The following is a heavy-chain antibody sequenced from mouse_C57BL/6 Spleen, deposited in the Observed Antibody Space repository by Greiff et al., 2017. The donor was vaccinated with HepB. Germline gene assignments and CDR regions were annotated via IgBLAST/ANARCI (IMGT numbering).Heavy chain of an antibody. J-gene: IGHJ4*01. V-gene: IGHV1-55*01. CDR2: IYPGSGST. Sequence: QVQLKQPGAELVKPGASVKMSCKASGYTFTSYWITWVKQRPGQGLEWIGDIYPGSGSTNYNEKFKSKATLTVDTSSSTAYMQLSSLTSEDSAVYYCARGYYGSSYGAMNYWGQGTSVTVSS. CDR3: ARGYYGSSYGAMNY. D-gene: IGHD1-1*01. CDR1: GYTFTSYW.